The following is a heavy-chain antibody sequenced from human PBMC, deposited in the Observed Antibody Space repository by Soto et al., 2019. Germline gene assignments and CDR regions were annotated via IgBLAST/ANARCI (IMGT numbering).Heavy chain of an antibody. D-gene: IGHD1-1*01. CDR3: AKFGMATTKRSPPYYIDY. CDR1: GSTFSSYA. CDR2: ISYDGSNK. J-gene: IGHJ4*02. Sequence: PGGSLRLSCAASGSTFSSYAMHWVRQAPGKGLEWVAVISYDGSNKYYADSVKGRFTISRDNSKNTLYLQMNSLRAEDTAVYYCAKFGMATTKRSPPYYIDYWGQGALVTVSS. V-gene: IGHV3-30-3*01.